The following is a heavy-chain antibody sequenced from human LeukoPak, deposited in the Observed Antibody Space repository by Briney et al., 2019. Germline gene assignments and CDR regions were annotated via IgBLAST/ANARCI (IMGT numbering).Heavy chain of an antibody. Sequence: SETLSLTCAVSGGSISSGGYSWSWIRQPPGKGLEWIGYIYYSGSTYYNPSLKSRVTISVDTSKNQFSLKLSSVTAADTAVYYCASQGVPAALHFDPWGQGTLVTVSS. CDR1: GGSISSGGYS. D-gene: IGHD2-2*01. V-gene: IGHV4-30-4*07. J-gene: IGHJ5*02. CDR2: IYYSGST. CDR3: ASQGVPAALHFDP.